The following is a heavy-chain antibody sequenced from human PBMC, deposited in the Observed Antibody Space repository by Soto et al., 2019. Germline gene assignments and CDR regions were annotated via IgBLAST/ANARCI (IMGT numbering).Heavy chain of an antibody. CDR1: GGSISSYY. J-gene: IGHJ4*02. Sequence: SETLSLTCTVSGGSISSYYWIWIRQPPGKGLEWIGYIYYSGSTNYNPSLKSRVTISVDTSKNQFSLKLSSVTAADTAVYYCARDHGDGYLYYFDYWGQGTLVTVSS. CDR2: IYYSGST. V-gene: IGHV4-59*01. CDR3: ARDHGDGYLYYFDY. D-gene: IGHD5-12*01.